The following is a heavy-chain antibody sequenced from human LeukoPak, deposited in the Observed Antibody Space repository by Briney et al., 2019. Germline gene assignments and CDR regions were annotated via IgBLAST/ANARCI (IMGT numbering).Heavy chain of an antibody. CDR3: AREWSMVVTYDY. CDR2: ISSSGSTI. V-gene: IGHV3-11*04. J-gene: IGHJ4*02. CDR1: GFTFSDYY. D-gene: IGHD4/OR15-4a*01. Sequence: GGSLRLSCAASGFTFSDYYMSWTRQAPGKGLEWVSYISSSGSTIYYADSVKGRFTISRDNAKNSLYLQMNSLRAEDTAVYYCAREWSMVVTYDYWGQGTLVTVSS.